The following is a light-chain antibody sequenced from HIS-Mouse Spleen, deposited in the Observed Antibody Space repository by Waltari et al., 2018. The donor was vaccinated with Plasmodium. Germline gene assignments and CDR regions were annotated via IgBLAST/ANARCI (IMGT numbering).Light chain of an antibody. CDR3: CSDAGSYTLV. Sequence: QSALTQPRSVSGSPGQSVTISCTGTSSDVGGYNYVSWYQQHPGKAPQLMIYDGSKRPSGGPVGFSGSKSGNTASLTISGLQAEGEADYYCCSDAGSYTLVFGGGTKLTVL. V-gene: IGLV2-11*01. J-gene: IGLJ2*01. CDR2: DGS. CDR1: SSDVGGYNY.